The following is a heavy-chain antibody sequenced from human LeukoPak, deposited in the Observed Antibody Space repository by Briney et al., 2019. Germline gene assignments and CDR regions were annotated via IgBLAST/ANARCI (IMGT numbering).Heavy chain of an antibody. CDR1: ANTFSDYW. V-gene: IGHV5-51*01. D-gene: IGHD1-14*01. CDR3: ARREMITHNAFDI. J-gene: IGHJ3*02. CDR2: IYPDDSQT. Sequence: GESLKISCQGSANTFSDYWIGWVRQMPGKGLEWMGVIYPDDSQTTYSPSFERQVTISADKSINTAYPQWNSLKATDTAMYYCARREMITHNAFDIWGQGTMVTVSA.